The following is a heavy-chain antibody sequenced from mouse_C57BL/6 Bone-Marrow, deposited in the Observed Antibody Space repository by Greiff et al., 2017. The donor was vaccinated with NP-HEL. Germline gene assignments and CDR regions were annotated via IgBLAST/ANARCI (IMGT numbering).Heavy chain of an antibody. V-gene: IGHV5-4*01. CDR2: ISDGGSYT. D-gene: IGHD2-2*01. CDR3: ARDRWLRRGDY. CDR1: GFTFSSYA. Sequence: EVQLVESGGGLVKPGGSLKLSCAASGFTFSSYAMSWVRQTPEKRLAWVATISDGGSYTYYPDNVKGRFTISRDNAKNNLYLQMSHLKSEDTAVDYCARDRWLRRGDYWGQGTSVTVSS. J-gene: IGHJ4*01.